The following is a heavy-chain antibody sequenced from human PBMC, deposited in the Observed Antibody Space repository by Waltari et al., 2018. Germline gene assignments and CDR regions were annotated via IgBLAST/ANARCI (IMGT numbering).Heavy chain of an antibody. D-gene: IGHD2-2*01. V-gene: IGHV4-34*01. J-gene: IGHJ6*03. CDR3: ARARGGYCSSTSCRSRYMDV. CDR2: INHSGST. CDR1: GGSFSGYY. Sequence: QVQLQQWGAGLLKPSETLSLTCAVYGGSFSGYYWSWIRQPPGKGLEWIGEINHSGSTNYNPSRKSRVTISVDTSKNQFSLKLSSVTAADTAVYYCARARGGYCSSTSCRSRYMDVWGKGTTVTISS.